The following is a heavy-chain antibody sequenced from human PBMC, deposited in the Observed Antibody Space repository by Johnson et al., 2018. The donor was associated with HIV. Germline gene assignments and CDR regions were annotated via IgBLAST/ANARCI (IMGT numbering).Heavy chain of an antibody. D-gene: IGHD6-13*01. Sequence: VQLVESGGGLVQPGGSLRLSCAASGFTFSSYWMSWVRQAPGKGLEWVANIKQEGSEKYYVDSVKGRFTISRDNAKNSLYLQMNSLRAEDTALYYCARAFETYSSSWSDAFDIWGQGTMVTVSS. CDR2: IKQEGSEK. CDR1: GFTFSSYW. J-gene: IGHJ3*02. CDR3: ARAFETYSSSWSDAFDI. V-gene: IGHV3-7*03.